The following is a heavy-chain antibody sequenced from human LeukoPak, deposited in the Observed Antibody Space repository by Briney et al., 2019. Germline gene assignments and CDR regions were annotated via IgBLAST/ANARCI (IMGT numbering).Heavy chain of an antibody. J-gene: IGHJ6*02. V-gene: IGHV1-69*04. D-gene: IGHD3-9*01. CDR1: GGTFSSYA. CDR3: ARVRYFDWFHYYGMDV. Sequence: SVKVSCKASGGTFSSYAISWVRQAPGQGLEWMGRIIPVLGIANYAQKFQGRVTITADKSTSTAYMELSSLRSEDTAVYYCARVRYFDWFHYYGMDVWGQGTTVTVSS. CDR2: IIPVLGIA.